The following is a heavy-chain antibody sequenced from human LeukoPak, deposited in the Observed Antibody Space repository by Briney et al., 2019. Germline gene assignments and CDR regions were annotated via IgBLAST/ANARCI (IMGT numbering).Heavy chain of an antibody. CDR1: GFTFSSYA. CDR2: ISYDGSNK. J-gene: IGHJ6*03. Sequence: GRSLRLSCAASGFTFSSYAMHWVRQAPGKGLEWVAVISYDGSNKYYADSVKGRFTISRDNAKNSLYLQMNSLRAEDTAVYYCARDLGDIVVVPAASYYYYYMDVWGKGTTVTVSS. V-gene: IGHV3-30-3*01. CDR3: ARDLGDIVVVPAASYYYYYMDV. D-gene: IGHD2-2*01.